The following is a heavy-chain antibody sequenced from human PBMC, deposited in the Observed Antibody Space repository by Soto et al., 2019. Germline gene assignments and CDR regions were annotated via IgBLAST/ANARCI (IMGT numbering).Heavy chain of an antibody. D-gene: IGHD6-19*01. CDR1: GGSVSSGSYY. CDR2: IYYSGST. CDR3: ARDSVGIAGAGTINYYYYGMDV. V-gene: IGHV4-61*01. Sequence: SETLSLTCTVSGGSVSSGSYYWSWIRQPPGKGLEWIGYIYYSGSTNYNPSLKSRVTISVDTSKNQFSLKLSSVTAADTAVYYCARDSVGIAGAGTINYYYYGMDVWGQGTTVTVSS. J-gene: IGHJ6*02.